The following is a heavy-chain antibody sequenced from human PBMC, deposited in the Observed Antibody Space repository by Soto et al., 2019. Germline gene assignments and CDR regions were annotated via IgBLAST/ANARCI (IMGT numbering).Heavy chain of an antibody. Sequence: KLVESGGGVVQPGRSLRLSCAASGFVFSDYGMHWVRQAPGKGLEWVALITNDGNNEFYRESVKGRFSISRGRSTNTVDLLMNSLRAEDTAVYYCAKDGNPIPYLTGYYRLGWFDPWGQGTLVTVSS. D-gene: IGHD3-9*01. J-gene: IGHJ5*02. CDR1: GFVFSDYG. CDR2: ITNDGNNE. V-gene: IGHV3-30*18. CDR3: AKDGNPIPYLTGYYRLGWFDP.